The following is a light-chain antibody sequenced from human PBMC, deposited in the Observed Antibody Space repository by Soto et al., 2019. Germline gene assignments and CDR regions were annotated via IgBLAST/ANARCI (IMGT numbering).Light chain of an antibody. CDR3: QQYDKWPLT. J-gene: IGKJ4*01. CDR1: HSVDSN. V-gene: IGKV3D-15*01. Sequence: EIVLTQSPGTLSLSTGQGATLSCRASHSVDSNLAWYQQKPGQAPRLLIYGASTRPTGIPDRFGGSGSGTEFTLTISSLQSEDFAVYYCQQYDKWPLTFGGGTKLDIK. CDR2: GAS.